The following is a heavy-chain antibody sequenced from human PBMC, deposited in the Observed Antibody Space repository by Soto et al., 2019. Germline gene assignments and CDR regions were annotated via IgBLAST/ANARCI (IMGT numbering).Heavy chain of an antibody. Sequence: PSETLSLTCTVSGGSISSGGYYWSWIRQHPGKGLEWIGYIYYSGSTYYNPSLKSRVTISVDTSKNQFSLKLSSVTAADTAVYYCARARSEGDYVWGSYRYGPFDYWGQGTMVTVYS. CDR2: IYYSGST. J-gene: IGHJ4*02. CDR1: GGSISSGGYY. V-gene: IGHV4-31*03. CDR3: ARARSEGDYVWGSYRYGPFDY. D-gene: IGHD3-16*02.